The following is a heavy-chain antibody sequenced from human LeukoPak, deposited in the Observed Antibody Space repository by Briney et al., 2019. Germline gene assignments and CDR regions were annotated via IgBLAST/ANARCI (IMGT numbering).Heavy chain of an antibody. CDR1: GFTFSSYS. CDR2: ISSSSSTI. J-gene: IGHJ4*02. CDR3: ATLWYSSGF. V-gene: IGHV3-48*04. Sequence: GGSLRLSCVASGFTFSSYSMNWVRQAPGKGLEWVTYISSSSSTIYYADSVKGRFTISRDNAKNSLYLQMNSLRAEDTAVYYCATLWYSSGFWGQGTLVTVSS. D-gene: IGHD6-19*01.